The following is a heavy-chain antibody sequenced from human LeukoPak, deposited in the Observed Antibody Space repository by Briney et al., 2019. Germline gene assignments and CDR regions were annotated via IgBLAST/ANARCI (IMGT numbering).Heavy chain of an antibody. CDR3: ASTGDCSSTSCSWYFFDY. V-gene: IGHV4-38-2*02. CDR2: IYYSGST. J-gene: IGHJ4*02. CDR1: GYSISSGYY. D-gene: IGHD2-2*01. Sequence: SETLSLTCTVSGYSISSGYYWGWIRQPPGKGLERSGNIYYSGSTYYNASLKSRVTISIDTSKNQFSLKMTSVTAADTAVYYCASTGDCSSTSCSWYFFDYWGQGALVTVSS.